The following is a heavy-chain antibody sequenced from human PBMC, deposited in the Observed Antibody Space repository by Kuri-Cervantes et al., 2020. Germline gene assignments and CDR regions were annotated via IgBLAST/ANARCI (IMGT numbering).Heavy chain of an antibody. J-gene: IGHJ6*02. CDR2: IDHSGST. CDR3: ARGPWCGDKVSQHYSYGMDV. Sequence: AETLTLTFAVFGASISSSNWWSWVRRPPGKGLEWNGEIDHSGSTNYNPSVKSRVTISVDTSKNQFSLKLGSVTAADRAVYYCARGPWCGDKVSQHYSYGMDVWGQGTTVTVSS. D-gene: IGHD3-10*01. V-gene: IGHV4-4*02. CDR1: GASISSSNW.